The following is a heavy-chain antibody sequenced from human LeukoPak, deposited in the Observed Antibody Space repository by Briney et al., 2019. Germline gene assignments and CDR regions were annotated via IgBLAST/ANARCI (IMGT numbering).Heavy chain of an antibody. J-gene: IGHJ5*02. CDR2: ISPSGSIS. Sequence: PGGTLRLSCAASGFTFSSHGINWVRQAPGKGLEWVSGISPSGSISYHADSVKGRFTISRDNSKNTVSLQMNSLRAEDTALYYCARDLDWGAFDAWGQGTLVTVSS. D-gene: IGHD3-9*01. CDR1: GFTFSSHG. V-gene: IGHV3-23*01. CDR3: ARDLDWGAFDA.